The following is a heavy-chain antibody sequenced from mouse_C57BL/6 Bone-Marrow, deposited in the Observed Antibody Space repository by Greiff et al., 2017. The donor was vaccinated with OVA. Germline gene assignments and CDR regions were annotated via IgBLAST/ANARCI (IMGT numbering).Heavy chain of an antibody. J-gene: IGHJ2*01. CDR3: ARVGLANWAYSFDY. CDR2: ILPGSGST. D-gene: IGHD4-1*01. Sequence: VKLQQSGAELMKPGASVKLSCKATGYTFTGYWIEWVKQRPGHGLEWIGEILPGSGSTNYNEKFTGKATFTADSSSNTAYMQLSSLTTEDSAIYYCARVGLANWAYSFDYWGQGTTLTVSS. CDR1: GYTFTGYW. V-gene: IGHV1-9*01.